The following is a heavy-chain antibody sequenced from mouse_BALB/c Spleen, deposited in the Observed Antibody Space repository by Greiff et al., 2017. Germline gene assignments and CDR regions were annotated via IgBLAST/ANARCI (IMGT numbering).Heavy chain of an antibody. CDR1: GFNIKDTY. J-gene: IGHJ3*01. CDR3: ASPIYHGNYAWFAY. Sequence: EVQLQQSGAELVKPGASVKLSCTASGFNIKDTYMHWVKQRPEQGLEWIGRIDPANGNTKYDPKFQGKATITADTSSNPAYLQLSSLTSEDTAVYYCASPIYHGNYAWFAYWGQGTLVTVSA. V-gene: IGHV14-3*02. D-gene: IGHD2-1*01. CDR2: IDPANGNT.